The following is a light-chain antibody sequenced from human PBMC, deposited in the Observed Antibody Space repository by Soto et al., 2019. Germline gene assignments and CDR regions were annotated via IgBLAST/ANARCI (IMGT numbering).Light chain of an antibody. V-gene: IGKV3-20*01. CDR1: QSVSSN. Sequence: EIVMTQSPATLSVSPGERASLSCRASQSVSSNLAWYQQKPGQAPRLLIYGASSRATGIPDRFSGSGSGTDFTLTISRLEPGDFAVYYCQQYGYPSWTFGQGTKVDIK. J-gene: IGKJ1*01. CDR3: QQYGYPSWT. CDR2: GAS.